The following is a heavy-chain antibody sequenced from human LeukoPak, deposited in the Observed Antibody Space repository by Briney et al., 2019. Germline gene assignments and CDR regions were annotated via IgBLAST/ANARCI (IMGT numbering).Heavy chain of an antibody. CDR2: IIPILGIA. J-gene: IGHJ4*02. Sequence: SVKVSCKASGGTFSSYAISWVRQAPGQGLEWMGRIIPILGIANYAQKFQGRVTITADKSTSTAYMELSSLRSEDMAVYYCAGETYDFWSGYLETQDYWGQGTLVTVSS. CDR1: GGTFSSYA. D-gene: IGHD3-3*01. V-gene: IGHV1-69*04. CDR3: AGETYDFWSGYLETQDY.